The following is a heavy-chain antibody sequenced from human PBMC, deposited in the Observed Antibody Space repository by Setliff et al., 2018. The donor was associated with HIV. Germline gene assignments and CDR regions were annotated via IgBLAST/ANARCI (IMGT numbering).Heavy chain of an antibody. Sequence: SETLSLTCAVNSGSFGSYYWSWLRQSPGKGLEWIGEVNQRVTSNYNPSLKSRVTMSIDESKSQFSLKLSSVTAADTAVYFCARAKGGGYFDSWGQGTLVTVS. CDR2: VNQRVTS. J-gene: IGHJ4*02. CDR1: SGSFGSYY. CDR3: ARAKGGGYFDS. V-gene: IGHV4-34*01. D-gene: IGHD3-16*01.